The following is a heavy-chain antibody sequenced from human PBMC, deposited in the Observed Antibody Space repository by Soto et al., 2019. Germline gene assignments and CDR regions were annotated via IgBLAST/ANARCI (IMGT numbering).Heavy chain of an antibody. CDR1: GYTFTSYG. V-gene: IGHV1-18*04. CDR3: ARDREMITFGGVIVKRGFDY. Sequence: QVQLVQSGAEVKKPGASVKVSCKASGYTFTSYGIGWVRQAPGQGLEWMGWISAYNGNTNYAQKLQGRVTMTTDTSTSTAYMELRSLRSDDTAVYYCARDREMITFGGVIVKRGFDYWGQGTLVTVSS. D-gene: IGHD3-16*02. CDR2: ISAYNGNT. J-gene: IGHJ4*02.